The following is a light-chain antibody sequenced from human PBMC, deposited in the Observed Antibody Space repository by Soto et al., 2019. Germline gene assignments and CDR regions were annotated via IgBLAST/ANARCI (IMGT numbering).Light chain of an antibody. Sequence: AIQMTQSPSSLSASVGDSVTITCRASQGIGKDLGWYQQKPGKAPNLLIYASSTLQGGVPSRFSGSGSGTDFTLTINSLQPEDSATYFCQQDYSYPLTCGGGTKVELK. J-gene: IGKJ4*01. CDR2: ASS. CDR1: QGIGKD. V-gene: IGKV1-6*01. CDR3: QQDYSYPLT.